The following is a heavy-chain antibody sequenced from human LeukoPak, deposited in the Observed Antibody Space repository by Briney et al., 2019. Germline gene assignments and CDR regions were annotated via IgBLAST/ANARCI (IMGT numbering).Heavy chain of an antibody. J-gene: IGHJ4*02. Sequence: SLKVSCKASGGTFNNFAISWVRQAPGQGLEWVGGIIPMSGTANYAQEFQGRVTITADESTSTAYMELSSLRSEDTAVYYCAREDRIAALDYWGQGTLVTVSS. V-gene: IGHV1-69*13. CDR3: AREDRIAALDY. D-gene: IGHD6-13*01. CDR2: IIPMSGTA. CDR1: GGTFNNFA.